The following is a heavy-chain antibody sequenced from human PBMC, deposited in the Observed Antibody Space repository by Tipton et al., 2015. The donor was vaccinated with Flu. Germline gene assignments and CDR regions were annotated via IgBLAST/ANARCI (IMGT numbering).Heavy chain of an antibody. CDR2: IFTGGKA. J-gene: IGHJ5*02. V-gene: IGHV3-53*01. CDR3: VRDPGDSRFDA. CDR1: GLNASDNY. D-gene: IGHD2-21*02. Sequence: SLRLSCAASGLNASDNYMSWVRQAPGKGLEWLSIIFTGGKAYYADSVRGRFNISRDNSKNTVHLQMHSLRVEDTAMYYCVRDPGDSRFDAWGQGTLVTVSS.